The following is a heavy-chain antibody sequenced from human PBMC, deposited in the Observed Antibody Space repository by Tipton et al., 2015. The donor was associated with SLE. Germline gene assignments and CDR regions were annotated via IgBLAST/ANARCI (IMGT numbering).Heavy chain of an antibody. V-gene: IGHV3-11*01. CDR2: ISSSSSPT. D-gene: IGHD4/OR15-4a*01. CDR3: ARERSDYGGTFDS. Sequence: SLRLSCAASGFTFSDYYMSWIRQAPGKGLEWVSYISSSSSPTYYTDSVKGRFTTSRDNAKNSLFLQMNSLRAEDTAVYFCARERSDYGGTFDSWGQGTRVTVSS. J-gene: IGHJ4*02. CDR1: GFTFSDYY.